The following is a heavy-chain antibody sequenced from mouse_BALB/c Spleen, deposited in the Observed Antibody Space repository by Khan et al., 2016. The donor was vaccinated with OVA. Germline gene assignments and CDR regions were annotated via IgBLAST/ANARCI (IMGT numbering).Heavy chain of an antibody. D-gene: IGHD1-1*01. CDR1: GFTFSSFG. CDR2: ISGDSHTT. J-gene: IGHJ2*01. V-gene: IGHV5-17*02. CDR3: TRSYFNGYYFDQ. Sequence: EVELVESGGDLVQPGGSRKLSCVASGFTFSSFGMHWIRQAPEKGLEWVAYISGDSHTTYYADTVKGRFPISRDNPKNTLFLQMTSLRSEDMAIYYCTRSYFNGYYFDQWGQGTTLTVSS.